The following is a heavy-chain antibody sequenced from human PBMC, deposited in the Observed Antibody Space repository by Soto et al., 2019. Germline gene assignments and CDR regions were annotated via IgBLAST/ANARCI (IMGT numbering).Heavy chain of an antibody. D-gene: IGHD2-21*01. V-gene: IGHV3-15*07. CDR2: IKSKSDGGTT. CDR1: GFTFSKAW. J-gene: IGHJ4*02. Sequence: EVQLVESGGGLVKPGGSLRLSCAASGFTFSKAWMNWVRQAPGKGLEWVGRIKSKSDGGTTDYAAPVKDRFTILREDSKNTLYLQMNRLKTEDTAVYYCVTDGAGVVSAWVYWGQGTLVTVSS. CDR3: VTDGAGVVSAWVY.